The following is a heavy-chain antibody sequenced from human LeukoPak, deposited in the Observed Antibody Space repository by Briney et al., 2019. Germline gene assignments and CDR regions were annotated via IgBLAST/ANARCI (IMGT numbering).Heavy chain of an antibody. CDR2: ISAYDGNT. CDR1: GYTFTSYG. CDR3: ARVRGGVGGYCSSTSCLHRPYYYYYMDV. V-gene: IGHV1-18*01. D-gene: IGHD2-2*01. Sequence: ASVKVSCKASGYTFTSYGISWVRQAPGQGLEWMGWISAYDGNTNYAQKLQGRVTMTTDTSTSTAYMELRSLRSDDTAVYYCARVRGGVGGYCSSTSCLHRPYYYYYMDVWGTGTTVTVSS. J-gene: IGHJ6*03.